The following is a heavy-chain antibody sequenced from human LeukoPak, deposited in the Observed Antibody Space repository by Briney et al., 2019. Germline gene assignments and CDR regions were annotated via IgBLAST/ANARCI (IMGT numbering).Heavy chain of an antibody. CDR3: VRYSGIYDY. CDR2: ITSNGGST. CDR1: GFTFSSYS. Sequence: GGSLRLSCAASGFTFSSYSMNWVRQAPGKGLQYVSGITSNGGSTYYADSVKGRFTISRDNSKNTLYLQMSSLRAEDTAVYYCVRYSGIYDYWGQGTLITVSS. D-gene: IGHD6-13*01. J-gene: IGHJ4*02. V-gene: IGHV3-64D*09.